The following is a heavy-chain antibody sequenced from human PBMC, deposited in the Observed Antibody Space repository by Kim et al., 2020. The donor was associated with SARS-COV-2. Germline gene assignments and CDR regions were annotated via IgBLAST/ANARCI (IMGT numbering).Heavy chain of an antibody. CDR3: ARDFVVVVAATFNWFDP. D-gene: IGHD2-15*01. CDR1: GGSISSSSYY. CDR2: IYYSGST. V-gene: IGHV4-39*07. Sequence: SETLSLTCTVSGGSISSSSYYWGWIRQPPGKGLEWIGSIYYSGSTYYNPSLKSRVTISVDTSKNQFSLKLSSVTAADTAVYYCARDFVVVVAATFNWFDPWGQGTLVTVSS. J-gene: IGHJ5*02.